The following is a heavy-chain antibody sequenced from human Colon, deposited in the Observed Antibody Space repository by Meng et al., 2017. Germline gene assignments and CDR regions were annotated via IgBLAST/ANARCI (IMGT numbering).Heavy chain of an antibody. Sequence: QVRRKESGPGLGRSSQTLSLTCTVSGGAISSGDYYWSWIRQPPGKGLEWIGYIYYSGSTYSNASLKSRVTISIDRSKNQFSLKLCSVTAADTAVYYCARDRKHYGERGWFDPWGQGTLVTVSS. CDR2: IYYSGST. V-gene: IGHV4-30-4*01. CDR1: GGAISSGDYY. J-gene: IGHJ5*02. D-gene: IGHD4-17*01. CDR3: ARDRKHYGERGWFDP.